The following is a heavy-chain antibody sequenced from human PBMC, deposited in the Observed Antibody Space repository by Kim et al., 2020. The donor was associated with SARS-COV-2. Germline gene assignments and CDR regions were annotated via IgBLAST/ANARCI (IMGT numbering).Heavy chain of an antibody. D-gene: IGHD3-3*01. V-gene: IGHV4-59*08. CDR2: IYYSGST. CDR3: ARLRRFLEWSAGHWFDP. Sequence: SETLSLTCTVSGGSISSYYWSWIRQPPGKGLEWIGYIYYSGSTNYNPSLKSRVTISVDTSKNQFSLKLSSVTAADTAVYYCARLRRFLEWSAGHWFDPWGQGTLVTVSS. CDR1: GGSISSYY. J-gene: IGHJ5*02.